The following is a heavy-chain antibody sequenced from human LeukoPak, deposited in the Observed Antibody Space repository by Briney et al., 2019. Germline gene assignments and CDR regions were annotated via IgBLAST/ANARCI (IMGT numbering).Heavy chain of an antibody. V-gene: IGHV3-30-3*01. CDR2: ISYDGSNK. J-gene: IGHJ3*02. CDR1: GFTFSSYA. D-gene: IGHD3-22*01. Sequence: GGSLRLSCAASGFTFSSYAMHWVRQAPGKGLEWVAVISYDGSNKYYADSVKGRFTISRDNSKNTLYLQMNSLRAEDTAVYYCARDRAVVVVITTFDAFDIWGQGTMVTVSS. CDR3: ARDRAVVVVITTFDAFDI.